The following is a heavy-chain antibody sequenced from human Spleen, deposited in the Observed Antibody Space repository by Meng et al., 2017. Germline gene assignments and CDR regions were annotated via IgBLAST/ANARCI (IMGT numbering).Heavy chain of an antibody. V-gene: IGHV4-31*03. CDR2: IYDSGST. CDR3: AREWPYKAVDI. Sequence: SETLSLTCTVSGGSISSGGYYWSWISQHPVKGLEWIGYIYDSGSTYYNPSLKSRLTISLDTSKNQFSLKLTSGTAADTAVYYCAREWPYKAVDIWGHGTMVTVSS. D-gene: IGHD1-14*01. CDR1: GGSISSGGYY. J-gene: IGHJ3*02.